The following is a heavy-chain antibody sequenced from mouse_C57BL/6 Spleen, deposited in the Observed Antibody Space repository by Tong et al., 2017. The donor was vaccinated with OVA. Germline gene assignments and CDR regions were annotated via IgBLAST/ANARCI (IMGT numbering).Heavy chain of an antibody. J-gene: IGHJ4*01. V-gene: IGHV1-20*01. Sequence: EVQLQESGPELVKPGDSVKISCKASGYSFTGYFMNWVMQSHGKSLEWIGRINPYNGDTFYNQKFKGKATLTVDKSSSTAHMELRSLTSEDSAVYYCARFDGYFLMDYWGQGTSVTVSS. CDR2: INPYNGDT. CDR3: ARFDGYFLMDY. CDR1: GYSFTGYF. D-gene: IGHD2-3*01.